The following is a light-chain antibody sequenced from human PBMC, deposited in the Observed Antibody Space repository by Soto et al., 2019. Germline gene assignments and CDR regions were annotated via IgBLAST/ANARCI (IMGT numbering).Light chain of an antibody. CDR3: QQYNSYSYT. Sequence: DIQMTQSPSNLSASVGDRVTITCRASQSISSWLAWYQQKRGKAPKLLIYKASSLESGVSSRFSGSGSGTEFTLTISSLQPDDFASYYRQQYNSYSYTFGQGTKLEIK. CDR1: QSISSW. J-gene: IGKJ2*01. CDR2: KAS. V-gene: IGKV1-5*03.